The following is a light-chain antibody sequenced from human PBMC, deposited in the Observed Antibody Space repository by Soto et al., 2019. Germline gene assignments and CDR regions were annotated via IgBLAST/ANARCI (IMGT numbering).Light chain of an antibody. CDR1: TSDVGGYDY. V-gene: IGLV2-14*01. J-gene: IGLJ1*01. CDR2: DVS. CDR3: SSYLGSSTLSGV. Sequence: QSALTQPASVSGSPGHSITVSCTGTTSDVGGYDYVAWYQQHPGKAPKLMIYDVSSRPSGVSNRFSGSKSGNTASLTISGLQAEDEADYYCSSYLGSSTLSGVFGTGTKVTVL.